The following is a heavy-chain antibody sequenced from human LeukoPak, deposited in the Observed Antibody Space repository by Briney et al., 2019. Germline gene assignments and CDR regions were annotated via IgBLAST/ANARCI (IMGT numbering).Heavy chain of an antibody. J-gene: IGHJ4*02. CDR3: ARDGRFEFYYDFWSGYYDY. CDR1: GFTFSSYS. V-gene: IGHV3-48*01. CDR2: ISSCSSTI. D-gene: IGHD3-3*01. Sequence: GGSLRLSCAASGFTFSSYSMNWVRQAPGKGLEWVSYISSCSSTIYYADSVKGRFTISRDNAKNSLYLQMNSLRAEDTAVYYCARDGRFEFYYDFWSGYYDYWGQGTLVTVSS.